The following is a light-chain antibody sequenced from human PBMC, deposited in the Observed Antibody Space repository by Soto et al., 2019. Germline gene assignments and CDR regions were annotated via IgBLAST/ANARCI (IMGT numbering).Light chain of an antibody. CDR1: QSGSSSY. V-gene: IGKV3-20*01. Sequence: EIVLTQSPCTLSLSPGERATLSCRASQSGSSSYLDWYQQQPGQAPRLLIYGASRRATGMPDMFSGSGSGTDFTLTIGRLEPEDFAVYYSQQYASSPLTFGGGTKVDIK. CDR3: QQYASSPLT. J-gene: IGKJ4*01. CDR2: GAS.